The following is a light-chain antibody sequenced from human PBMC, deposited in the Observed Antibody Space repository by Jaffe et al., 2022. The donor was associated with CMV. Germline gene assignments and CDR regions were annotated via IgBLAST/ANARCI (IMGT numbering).Light chain of an antibody. CDR3: QQYRTYCH. V-gene: IGKV1-5*03. CDR2: KAS. CDR1: QDIYGY. Sequence: DIQMTQSPSTLSASVGDRVNITCRASQDIYGYLAWYQQKPGKAPKLLIYKASSLESGVPARFSGSGSGTEFTLTISSLQPDDFATYYCQQYRTYCHFGQGTKVEIK. J-gene: IGKJ1*01.